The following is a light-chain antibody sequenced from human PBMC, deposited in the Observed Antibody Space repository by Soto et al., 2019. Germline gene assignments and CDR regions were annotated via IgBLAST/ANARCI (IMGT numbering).Light chain of an antibody. CDR3: QQYASSPFWT. CDR1: PSVSGNY. CDR2: GAS. V-gene: IGKV3-20*01. Sequence: EIVLTQSPGTLSLSPGEGATLSCRASPSVSGNYLAWYQQKPGQAPRLLMFGASNRATGITDRFSGSGSGTDFTLSISRLVAKDVAVYYCQQYASSPFWTCGQGTEVEVK. J-gene: IGKJ1*01.